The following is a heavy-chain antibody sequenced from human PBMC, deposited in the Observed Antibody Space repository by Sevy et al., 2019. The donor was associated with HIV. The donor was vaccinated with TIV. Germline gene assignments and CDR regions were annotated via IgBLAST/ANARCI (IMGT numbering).Heavy chain of an antibody. J-gene: IGHJ5*02. V-gene: IGHV3-23*01. CDR1: GFTFSSYA. CDR3: AKEGTTMVRGVIIKPDNWFDP. CDR2: ISGSGGST. D-gene: IGHD3-10*01. Sequence: GGSLRLFCAASGFTFSSYAMSWVRQAPGKGLEWVSAISGSGGSTYYADSVKGRFTISRDNSKNTLYLQMNSLRAEDTAVYYCAKEGTTMVRGVIIKPDNWFDPWGQGTLVTVSS.